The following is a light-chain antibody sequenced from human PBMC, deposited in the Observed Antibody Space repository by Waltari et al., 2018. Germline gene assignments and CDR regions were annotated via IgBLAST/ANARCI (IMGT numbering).Light chain of an antibody. CDR3: AAWDDRLTDVL. CDR2: MNN. V-gene: IGLV1-47*01. Sequence: SVLTQPPAVSGTPGQRVTISCSGSTANTGSNYVYWYLQVPGTAPKLLIYMNNQRPSGVPDRFSGSRSGTSASLAISGLRSEDEADYYCAAWDDRLTDVLFGGGTKLTVL. CDR1: TANTGSNY. J-gene: IGLJ2*01.